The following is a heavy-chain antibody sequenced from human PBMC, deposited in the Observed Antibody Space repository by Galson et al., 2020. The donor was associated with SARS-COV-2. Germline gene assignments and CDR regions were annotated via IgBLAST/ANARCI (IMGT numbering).Heavy chain of an antibody. CDR3: ARVDYHESSGYYLH. V-gene: IGHV1-18*01. CDR2: ISGYNGNT. Sequence: GESLKISCKASGYMFTIYGISWVRQAPGLGLEWMGWISGYNGNTNYAQRLQGRVTMTTDTSTSTVYMELRSLRSDDTAVYYCARVDYHESSGYYLHWGQGTLVTVSS. D-gene: IGHD3-22*01. CDR1: GYMFTIYG. J-gene: IGHJ4*02.